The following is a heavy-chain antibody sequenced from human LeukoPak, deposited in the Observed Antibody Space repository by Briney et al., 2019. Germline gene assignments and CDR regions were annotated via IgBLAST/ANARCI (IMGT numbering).Heavy chain of an antibody. CDR3: AGDRYYDILTGYCLPPYYYGMDV. Sequence: ASVKVSCKASGYTFTSYGISWVRQAPGQGLEWMGWISAYNGNTNYAQKLQGRVTMTTDTSTSTAYMELRSLRSDDTAVYYCAGDRYYDILTGYCLPPYYYGMDVWGQGTTVTASS. CDR1: GYTFTSYG. V-gene: IGHV1-18*01. D-gene: IGHD3-9*01. J-gene: IGHJ6*02. CDR2: ISAYNGNT.